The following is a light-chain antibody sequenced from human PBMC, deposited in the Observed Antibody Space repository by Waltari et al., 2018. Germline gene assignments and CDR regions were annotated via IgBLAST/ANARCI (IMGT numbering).Light chain of an antibody. V-gene: IGKV1-12*01. J-gene: IGKJ1*01. CDR3: QQGDTSPPT. Sequence: EMHMTQSPSSVSASVGDSVSMSCRASQDISTSLAWYQQKSGKAPSLLIYHSSTLQSGVPSRFSGAGTGTDFTLTINNLHPEDFATYFCQQGDTSPPTFGPGTKVELK. CDR2: HSS. CDR1: QDISTS.